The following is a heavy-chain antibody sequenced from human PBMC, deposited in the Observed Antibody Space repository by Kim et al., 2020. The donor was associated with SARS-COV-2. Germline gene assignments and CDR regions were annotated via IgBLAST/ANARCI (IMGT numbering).Heavy chain of an antibody. J-gene: IGHJ5*02. V-gene: IGHV4-59*09. CDR3: AGGGGWNDQNWFDP. D-gene: IGHD1-1*01. Sequence: NPSLTSRVTISVDTSKNQFSLKLSSVSAADTAVYYCAGGGGWNDQNWFDPWGQGTLVTVSS.